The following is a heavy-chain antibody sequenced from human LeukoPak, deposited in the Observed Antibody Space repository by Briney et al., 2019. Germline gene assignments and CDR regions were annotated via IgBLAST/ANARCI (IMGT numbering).Heavy chain of an antibody. CDR3: ARGGIFVVVPPGDYGMDV. V-gene: IGHV4-31*03. J-gene: IGHJ6*02. CDR1: GGSISSGGYY. D-gene: IGHD3-3*02. CDR2: IYYSGST. Sequence: SETLSLTCTVSGGSISSGGYYCTWIRQRPGKGLEWIGDIYYSGSTYYNPSLKSRVTISIDTSKNQFSLELRTVTAADTAVYYCARGGIFVVVPPGDYGMDVWGQGTTVTVSS.